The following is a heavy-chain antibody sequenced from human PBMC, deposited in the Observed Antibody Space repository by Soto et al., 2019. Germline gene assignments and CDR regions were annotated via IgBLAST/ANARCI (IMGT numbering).Heavy chain of an antibody. J-gene: IGHJ4*02. Sequence: QVQLQESGPGLVKASQTLSLICSVSGESISSGGYYWSWIRHHPGKGLEWIGYIYDSESAYDNPSLKSRVTISMDTSKTHFAMKLSSVTAADTAVYYCARASSSSSAADYWGQGTLITVSS. CDR3: ARASSSSSAADY. CDR2: IYDSESA. CDR1: GESISSGGYY. V-gene: IGHV4-31*03. D-gene: IGHD6-6*01.